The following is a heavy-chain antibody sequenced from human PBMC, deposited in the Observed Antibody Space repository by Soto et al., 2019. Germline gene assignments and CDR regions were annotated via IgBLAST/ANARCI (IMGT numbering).Heavy chain of an antibody. CDR3: ARDPQMAYCGDDCYSVVGDAFDI. V-gene: IGHV1-46*01. CDR2: INPSGGST. J-gene: IGHJ3*02. Sequence: GASVKVSCKASGYTFTSYYMHWVRQAPGQGLEWMGIINPSGGSTSYAQKFQGRVTMTRDTSTSTVYMELSSLRSEDTAVYYCARDPQMAYCGDDCYSVVGDAFDIWGQGTMVTVSS. D-gene: IGHD2-21*02. CDR1: GYTFTSYY.